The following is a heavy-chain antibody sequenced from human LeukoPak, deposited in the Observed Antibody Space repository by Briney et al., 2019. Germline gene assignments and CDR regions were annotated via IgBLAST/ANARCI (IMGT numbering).Heavy chain of an antibody. CDR2: IYYSGST. CDR1: GGSISSYY. D-gene: IGHD3-9*01. CDR3: ARSGYFDWLPEYYFDY. Sequence: SETLSLTCTVSGGSISSYYWSWIRQPPGKGLEWIGYIYYSGSTNYNPSLKSRVTISVDTSKNQFSLKLSSVTAADTAVCYCARSGYFDWLPEYYFDYWGQGTLVTVSS. J-gene: IGHJ4*02. V-gene: IGHV4-59*08.